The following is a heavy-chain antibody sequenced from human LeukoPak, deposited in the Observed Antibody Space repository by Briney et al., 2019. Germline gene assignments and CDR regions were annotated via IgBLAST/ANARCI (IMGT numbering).Heavy chain of an antibody. D-gene: IGHD4-23*01. CDR2: ISSSSSYI. J-gene: IGHJ4*02. CDR3: ARDRATTVVTPNFGY. V-gene: IGHV3-21*01. Sequence: GGSLRLSCAASGFTFSSYWMSWVRQAPGKGLEWVSSISSSSSYIYYADSVKGRFTISRDNAKNSLYLQMNSLRAEDTAVYYCARDRATTVVTPNFGYWGQGTLVTVSS. CDR1: GFTFSSYW.